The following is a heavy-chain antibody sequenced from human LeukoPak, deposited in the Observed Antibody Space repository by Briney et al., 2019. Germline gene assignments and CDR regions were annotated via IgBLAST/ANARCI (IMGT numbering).Heavy chain of an antibody. J-gene: IGHJ4*02. CDR1: GFTFSAYD. V-gene: IGHV3-13*01. D-gene: IGHD4-17*01. CDR3: ARGSGPGVTTIDS. Sequence: TGGSLRLSWAASGFTFSAYDMHWVRQAPGEGLEGVSAFHTDGGIYYLHSVKGRFTISREDAKNSLYLQMHTLTAGDTAVYYCARGSGPGVTTIDSWGQGTLVIVSS. CDR2: FHTDGGI.